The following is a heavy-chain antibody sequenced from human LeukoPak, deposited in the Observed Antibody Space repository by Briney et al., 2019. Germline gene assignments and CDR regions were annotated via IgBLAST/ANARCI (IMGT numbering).Heavy chain of an antibody. CDR1: GFTLEDYA. J-gene: IGHJ4*02. D-gene: IGHD2-21*02. CDR3: VKDMGVVTAGLGY. CDR2: IFWNSDSI. V-gene: IGHV3-9*01. Sequence: GGSLRLSCTASGFTLEDYAMHWVRQAPGKGLEWVSGIFWNSDSIGYADSVKGRFTISRDNAKNSLYLQMNSLRAEDTALYYCVKDMGVVTAGLGYWGQGTLVTVPS.